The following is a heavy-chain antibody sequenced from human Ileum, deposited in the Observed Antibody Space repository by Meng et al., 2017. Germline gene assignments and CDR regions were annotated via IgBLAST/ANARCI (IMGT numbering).Heavy chain of an antibody. D-gene: IGHD5-18*01. CDR2: IYYTGST. CDR1: GGSVSSGSYY. J-gene: IGHJ4*02. V-gene: IGHV4-61*01. CDR3: ARAETALDY. Sequence: VPLQESGPGLVRPSETLALTCTVSGGSVSSGSYYWNWIRQPPGKGPEWIAYIYYTGSTNYNPSLKSRVIISADTSKNQFSLKLSSVTAADTAVYYCARAETALDYWGQGTLVTVSS.